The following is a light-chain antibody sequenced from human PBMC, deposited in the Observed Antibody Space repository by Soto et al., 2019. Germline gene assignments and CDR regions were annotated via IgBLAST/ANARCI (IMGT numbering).Light chain of an antibody. CDR3: TSYTSISLYV. CDR2: EVS. Sequence: QSVLTQPASVSGSPGQSITISCTGTSRDVGGYNYVSWYQQHPGKAPKLMIYEVSNRPSGVSNRFSGSKSGNTASLTISGLQAVDEADYYCTSYTSISLYVFGTGTKVTVL. V-gene: IGLV2-14*01. CDR1: SRDVGGYNY. J-gene: IGLJ1*01.